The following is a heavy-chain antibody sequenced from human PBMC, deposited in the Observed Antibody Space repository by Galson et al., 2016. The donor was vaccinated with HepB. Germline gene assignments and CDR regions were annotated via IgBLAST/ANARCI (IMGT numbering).Heavy chain of an antibody. V-gene: IGHV4-34*01. J-gene: IGHJ6*02. CDR1: GGSFSGYF. Sequence: ETLSLTCAVYGGSFSGYFWSWIRQPPGKGLEWIGEITQSGGTNYNPSLKSRATISSDTSKNQISLKLSSVTAADTAVYYCARKKVRGVIIVSHFYYGMDVWGQGTTVTVSS. CDR2: ITQSGGT. CDR3: ARKKVRGVIIVSHFYYGMDV. D-gene: IGHD3-10*01.